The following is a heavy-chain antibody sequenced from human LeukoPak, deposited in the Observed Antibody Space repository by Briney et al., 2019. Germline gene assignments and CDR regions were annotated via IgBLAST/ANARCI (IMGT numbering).Heavy chain of an antibody. CDR3: ARGQIVGATTNYFDY. D-gene: IGHD1-26*01. V-gene: IGHV4-34*01. Sequence: SETLSLTCAVYGGSFSGYYWSWIRQPPGKGLEWIGEINHGGSTNYNPSLKSRVTISVDTSKNQFSLKLSSVTAADTAVYYCARGQIVGATTNYFDYWGQGTLVTVSS. CDR1: GGSFSGYY. CDR2: INHGGST. J-gene: IGHJ4*02.